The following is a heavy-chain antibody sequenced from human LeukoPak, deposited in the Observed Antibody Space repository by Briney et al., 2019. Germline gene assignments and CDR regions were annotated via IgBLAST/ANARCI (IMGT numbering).Heavy chain of an antibody. Sequence: SETLSLTCAVSGGSFSGYYWSWIRQPPGKGLEWIGEISHSGSTNYSPSLKSRVTISVDTSKNQFSLNLSSVTAADTAIYYCSRESGAFCPFGYWGQGTLVIVPS. CDR3: SRESGAFCPFGY. CDR1: GGSFSGYY. CDR2: ISHSGST. J-gene: IGHJ4*02. D-gene: IGHD1-26*01. V-gene: IGHV4-34*01.